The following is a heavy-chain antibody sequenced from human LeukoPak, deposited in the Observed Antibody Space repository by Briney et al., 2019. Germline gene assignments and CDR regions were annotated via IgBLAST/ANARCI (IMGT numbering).Heavy chain of an antibody. CDR1: GYIFTSYY. D-gene: IGHD2-21*01. V-gene: IGHV1-2*02. CDR3: ARSVSISPMFDY. Sequence: GASVNVSRKASGYIFTSYYMHWVRQAPGQGLEWMGWINPNTGSTNFAQKFQGRIAMMRATSITTFYMELNSLRSDDTAVYYCARSVSISPMFDYWGQGTLIPVSS. J-gene: IGHJ4*02. CDR2: INPNTGST.